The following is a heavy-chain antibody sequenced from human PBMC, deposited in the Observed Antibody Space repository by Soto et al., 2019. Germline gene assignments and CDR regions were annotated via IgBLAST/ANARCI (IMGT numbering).Heavy chain of an antibody. CDR2: ISYDGSNK. J-gene: IGHJ4*02. Sequence: QVQLVESGGGVVQPGRSLRLSCAASGFTFSSYGMHWVRQAPGKGLEWVAVISYDGSNKYYADSVKGRFTISRDNSKNTLYLQMNSLRAEDTAVYYCAKGEGSSLSDYWGQGTLVTVSS. V-gene: IGHV3-30*18. D-gene: IGHD6-13*01. CDR3: AKGEGSSLSDY. CDR1: GFTFSSYG.